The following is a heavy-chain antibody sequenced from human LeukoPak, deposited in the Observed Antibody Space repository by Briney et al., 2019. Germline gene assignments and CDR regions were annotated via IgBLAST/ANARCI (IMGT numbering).Heavy chain of an antibody. CDR3: AKDQSYSRSFFDY. V-gene: IGHV3-23*01. CDR1: GFTFSSYA. Sequence: GGSLILSCAASGFTFSSYAMSWVRQAPGKGLEWVSAISGSGGSTYYADSVKGRFTISRDNSKNTLYLQMNSLRAEDTAVYYCAKDQSYSRSFFDYWGQGTLVTVSS. CDR2: ISGSGGST. J-gene: IGHJ4*02. D-gene: IGHD6-13*01.